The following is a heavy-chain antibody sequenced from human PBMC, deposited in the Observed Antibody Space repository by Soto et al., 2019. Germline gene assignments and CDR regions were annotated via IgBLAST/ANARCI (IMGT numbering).Heavy chain of an antibody. J-gene: IGHJ3*02. D-gene: IGHD2-2*01. CDR2: IKSDGSLT. CDR1: GFTFSSYW. CDR3: ASLMNIVLLPTATNAFDI. Sequence: EVQLVESGGGLVQPGGSLRLSCAASGFTFSSYWMHLVRQAPGKGLVWVSRIKSDGSLTNYADSVKGRFTISRDNAKNTLYLQMNSLGAEDTAIYYCASLMNIVLLPTATNAFDIWGQGTLVTVSS. V-gene: IGHV3-74*01.